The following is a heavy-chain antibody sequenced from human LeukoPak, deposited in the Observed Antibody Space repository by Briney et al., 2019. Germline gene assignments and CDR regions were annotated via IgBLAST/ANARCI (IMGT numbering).Heavy chain of an antibody. Sequence: SETLSLTCTVSGGSISSYYWSWIRQTPGKGLEWIGYIHNSGSTKYNPSLKSPVSISVDTSKNQFSLKVNSVTAADTAVYYCARGGGWGNWNDAVDYWGQGTLVTVSS. J-gene: IGHJ4*02. CDR3: ARGGGWGNWNDAVDY. CDR1: GGSISSYY. D-gene: IGHD1-1*01. CDR2: IHNSGST. V-gene: IGHV4-59*01.